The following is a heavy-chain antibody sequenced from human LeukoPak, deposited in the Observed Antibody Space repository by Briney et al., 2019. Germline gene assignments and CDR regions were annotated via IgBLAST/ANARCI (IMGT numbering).Heavy chain of an antibody. CDR1: GFTFSDYY. Sequence: PGGSLTLSCAPSGFTFSDYYMLWIRHAPGKGPEWISYISSNSGSIYYADSVKARFNLSRDNAKNSLSLQMNPLSTEDSAVFYCARGSDLLLWFGAIDSWGQGTLVTASS. V-gene: IGHV3-11*01. J-gene: IGHJ4*02. CDR3: ARGSDLLLWFGAIDS. CDR2: ISSNSGSI. D-gene: IGHD3-10*01.